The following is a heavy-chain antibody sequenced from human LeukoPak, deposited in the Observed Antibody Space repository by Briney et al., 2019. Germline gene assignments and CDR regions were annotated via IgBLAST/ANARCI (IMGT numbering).Heavy chain of an antibody. CDR3: AKVGKTENYYGSGRFSYYYYMDV. Sequence: GGSLRLSCAASGFTFSSYGMHWVRQAPGKGLEWVAFIRSDGSNKYYADSVKGRFTISRDNSKNTLYLQMNSLRAEDTAVYYCAKVGKTENYYGSGRFSYYYYMDVWGKGTTVTISS. D-gene: IGHD3-10*01. V-gene: IGHV3-30*02. CDR1: GFTFSSYG. CDR2: IRSDGSNK. J-gene: IGHJ6*03.